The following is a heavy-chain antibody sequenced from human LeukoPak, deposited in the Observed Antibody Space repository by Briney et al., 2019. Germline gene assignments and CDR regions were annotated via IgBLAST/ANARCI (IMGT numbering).Heavy chain of an antibody. D-gene: IGHD3-10*01. CDR3: ARSVWFGELWDY. CDR1: GGSCSGYY. Sequence: SETLSLTCAVYGGSCSGYYWSWIRQPPGKGLEWIGEINHSGSTNYNPSLKSRVTISVDTSKTQFSLKLSSVTAADTAVYYCARSVWFGELWDYWGQGTLVTVSS. V-gene: IGHV4-34*01. J-gene: IGHJ4*02. CDR2: INHSGST.